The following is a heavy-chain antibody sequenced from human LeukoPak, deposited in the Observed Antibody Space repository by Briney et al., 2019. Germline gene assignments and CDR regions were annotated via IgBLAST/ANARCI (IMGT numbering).Heavy chain of an antibody. D-gene: IGHD3-10*01. J-gene: IGHJ4*02. CDR3: ASQPYYYGSGSPPNYYFDY. V-gene: IGHV4-34*01. Sequence: SETLSLTCAVYGGSFSGYYWSWIRQPPGKGLEWIGEINHSGSTNYNPSLKSRVTISVDTSKNQFSLKLSSVTAADTAVYYCASQPYYYGSGSPPNYYFDYWGQGTLVTVSS. CDR2: INHSGST. CDR1: GGSFSGYY.